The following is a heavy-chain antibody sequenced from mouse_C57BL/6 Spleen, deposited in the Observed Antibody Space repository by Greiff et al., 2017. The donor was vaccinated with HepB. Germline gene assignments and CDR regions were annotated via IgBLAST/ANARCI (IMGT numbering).Heavy chain of an antibody. CDR3: ARSAGTGYFDY. CDR2: IDPSDSYT. J-gene: IGHJ2*01. D-gene: IGHD4-1*01. Sequence: QVQLQQSGAELVKPGASVKLSCKASGYTFTSYWMQWVKQRPGQGLEWIGEIDPSDSYTNYNQKFKGKATLTVDTSSSTAYMQLSSLTSEDSAVYYCARSAGTGYFDYWGQGTTLTVSS. CDR1: GYTFTSYW. V-gene: IGHV1-50*01.